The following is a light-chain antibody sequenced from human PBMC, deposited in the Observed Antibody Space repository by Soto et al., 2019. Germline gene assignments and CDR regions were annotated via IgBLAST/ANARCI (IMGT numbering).Light chain of an antibody. CDR3: QQYYSTLLS. V-gene: IGKV4-1*01. CDR1: QSLLFTSNNKNY. J-gene: IGKJ4*01. Sequence: DIVMTQSPDSLAVSLGERATINCKSNQSLLFTSNNKNYIAWYQQKAGQPPKLLIYWASIRESGVPARFSGGGSGTDFTLTISSLQAEDVAVYYCQQYYSTLLSFGGGTKVDIK. CDR2: WAS.